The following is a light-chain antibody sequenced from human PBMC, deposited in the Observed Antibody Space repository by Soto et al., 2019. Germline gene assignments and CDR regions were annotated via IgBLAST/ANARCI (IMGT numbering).Light chain of an antibody. CDR1: QSVSSN. Sequence: EIVMTQSPATLSVSPGERATLSCRASQSVSSNLAWYQQKPGQAPRLLISGASTRATGIPGRFSGSGSGTEFTLTISSLQSEDFAVYDCQQYNSWPPYTFGQGTKLEIK. V-gene: IGKV3-15*01. CDR2: GAS. CDR3: QQYNSWPPYT. J-gene: IGKJ2*01.